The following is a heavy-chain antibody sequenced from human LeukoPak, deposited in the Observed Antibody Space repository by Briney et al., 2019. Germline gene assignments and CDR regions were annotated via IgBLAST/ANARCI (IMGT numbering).Heavy chain of an antibody. J-gene: IGHJ4*02. Sequence: SQTLSLTCAISGDSVSSNSVAWNWIRQSPSRGLEWLGRTYYRSKWYNDYAGSVRSRITITPDTSNNQFSLQLNSVTPEDTAVYYCTRGLYCSGASCPFDYWGQGTLVTVSS. CDR1: GDSVSSNSVA. CDR2: TYYRSKWYN. D-gene: IGHD2-15*01. V-gene: IGHV6-1*01. CDR3: TRGLYCSGASCPFDY.